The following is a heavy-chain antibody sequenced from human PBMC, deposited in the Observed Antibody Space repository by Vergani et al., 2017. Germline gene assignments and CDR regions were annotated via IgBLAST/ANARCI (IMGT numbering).Heavy chain of an antibody. CDR3: ARYWSGRGAMVLGEGGLYYYYYMDV. V-gene: IGHV3-21*01. CDR1: GFTFSSYS. CDR2: ISSSSSYI. J-gene: IGHJ6*03. Sequence: EVQLVESGGGLVKPGGSLRLSCAAFGFTFSSYSMNWVRQAPGKGLEWVSSISSSSSYIYYADSVKGRFTISRDNAKNSLYLQMHSLRAEDTVVYYCARYWSGRGAMVLGEGGLYYYYYMDVWGKGTTVTVSS. D-gene: IGHD3-10*01.